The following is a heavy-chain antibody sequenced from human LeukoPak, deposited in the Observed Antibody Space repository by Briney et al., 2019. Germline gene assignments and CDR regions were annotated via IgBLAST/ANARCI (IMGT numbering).Heavy chain of an antibody. J-gene: IGHJ4*02. V-gene: IGHV6-1*01. Sequence: SQTLSLTCAISGDSVSSNSAAWHWIRQSPSRGLEWLGRTYYRSKWYNDYAVSVKSRITINPDTSKNQFSLQLNSVTPEDTAVYYCARETVLWWYYFDYWGQGTLVTVSS. CDR2: TYYRSKWYN. CDR3: ARETVLWWYYFDY. CDR1: GDSVSSNSAA. D-gene: IGHD2-21*01.